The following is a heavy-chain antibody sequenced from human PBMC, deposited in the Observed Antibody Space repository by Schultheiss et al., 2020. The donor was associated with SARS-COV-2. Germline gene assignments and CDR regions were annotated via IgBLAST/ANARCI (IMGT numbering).Heavy chain of an antibody. D-gene: IGHD2-21*01. V-gene: IGHV4-59*12. CDR3: ARDLFTYCGGDCYPDY. CDR1: GGSISSYY. Sequence: SETLSLTCTVSGGSISSYYWSWIRQPPGKGLEWIGYIYYSGSTYYNPSLKSRLTISVDTSKNHVSLKLSSVTAADTAVYYCARDLFTYCGGDCYPDYWGQGTLVTVSS. CDR2: IYYSGST. J-gene: IGHJ4*02.